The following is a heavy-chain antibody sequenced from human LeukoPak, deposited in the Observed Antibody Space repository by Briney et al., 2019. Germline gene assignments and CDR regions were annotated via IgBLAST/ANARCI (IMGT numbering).Heavy chain of an antibody. J-gene: IGHJ5*02. CDR2: IYTSGST. Sequence: SETLSLTCTVSGGSISSYYWSWIRQPAGKGLEWIGRIYTSGSTNYNPSLKSRVTMSVDTSKNQFSLKLSSVTAADTAVYYCAGRRYYGSGSYAVGPWGQGTLVTVSS. V-gene: IGHV4-4*07. CDR1: GGSISSYY. CDR3: AGRRYYGSGSYAVGP. D-gene: IGHD3-10*01.